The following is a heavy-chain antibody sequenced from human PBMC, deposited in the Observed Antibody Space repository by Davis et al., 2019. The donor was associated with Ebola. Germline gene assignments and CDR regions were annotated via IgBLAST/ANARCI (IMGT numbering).Heavy chain of an antibody. CDR1: GFTFSSYS. Sequence: PGGSLRLSCAASGFTFSSYSMNWVRQAPGKGLEWVSYISSSSSTIYYADSVKGRFTISRDNSKNTLYLQMNSLRAEDTAVYYCARPVGTSGSPGDWGQGTLVTVSS. CDR3: ARPVGTSGSPGD. J-gene: IGHJ4*02. V-gene: IGHV3-48*01. CDR2: ISSSSSTI. D-gene: IGHD1-26*01.